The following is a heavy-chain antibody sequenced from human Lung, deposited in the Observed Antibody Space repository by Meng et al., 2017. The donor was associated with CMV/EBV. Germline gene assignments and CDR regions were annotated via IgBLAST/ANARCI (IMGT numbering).Heavy chain of an antibody. V-gene: IGHV3-23*03. D-gene: IGHD6-19*01. Sequence: CAAFGFTFSDFAMNWVRQAPGRGLEWVSIVYSGGDSAYYANSVKGRFTMSRDNSKNTVYLQMNSLRAEDTAVYYYAKDRGSAWSFDYWGQGTLVTVSS. CDR1: GFTFSDFA. J-gene: IGHJ4*02. CDR2: VYSGGDSA. CDR3: AKDRGSAWSFDY.